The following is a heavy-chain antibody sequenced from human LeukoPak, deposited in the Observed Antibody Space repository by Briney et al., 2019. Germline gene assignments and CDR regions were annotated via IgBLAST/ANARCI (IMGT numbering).Heavy chain of an antibody. CDR2: INPSGGST. CDR1: GYTFSSYH. J-gene: IGHJ4*02. CDR3: ARVGSSTWYESDY. Sequence: ASVKLSCKASGYTFSSYHLHWVRQAPGQGLEWMGTINPSGGSTSYAQKFQGRVTMTRDTSTSTVHMELSSLRSEDTAVYYCARVGSSTWYESDYWGQGTLVTVSS. V-gene: IGHV1-46*01. D-gene: IGHD6-13*01.